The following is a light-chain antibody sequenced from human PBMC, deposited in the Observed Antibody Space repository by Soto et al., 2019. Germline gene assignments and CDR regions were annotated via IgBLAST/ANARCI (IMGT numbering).Light chain of an antibody. CDR2: GAC. J-gene: IGKJ1*01. V-gene: IGKV3-15*01. Sequence: PDESAVLTGRAGQTVNNNALAWCQPNPGQAPRILISGACTRATGIPARFSGSGSGTEFTLTIMRLQSEDFEVYYCQQYNNWWTFGQGTKVDI. CDR1: QTVNNNA. CDR3: QQYNNWWT.